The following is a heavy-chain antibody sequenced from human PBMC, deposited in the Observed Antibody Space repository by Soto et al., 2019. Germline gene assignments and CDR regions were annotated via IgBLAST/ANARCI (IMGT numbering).Heavy chain of an antibody. CDR3: ARDWAYSTTQEFDA. J-gene: IGHJ4*02. Sequence: GGSLRLSCAASGFTVTSNYMSWVRQAPGKGLEWVSVIYSGGGTYYADSVKGRFTISRDNSKNTLYLQMNSLRVEDTAVYYCARDWAYSTTQEFDAWGQGTLVTVSS. V-gene: IGHV3-66*01. D-gene: IGHD5-12*01. CDR2: IYSGGGT. CDR1: GFTVTSNY.